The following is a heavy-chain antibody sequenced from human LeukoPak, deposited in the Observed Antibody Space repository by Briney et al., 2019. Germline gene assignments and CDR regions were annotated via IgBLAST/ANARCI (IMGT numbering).Heavy chain of an antibody. Sequence: GGSLRLSCAASGFTFSDYYMSWIPQAPGRGLEWVSYISSSGSTVYYADSVKGRFTISRDNATNSLYLQMNSLRAEDTAVYYCARGLRAVTVFYYMDVWGKGTTVTVSS. J-gene: IGHJ6*03. CDR2: ISSSGSTV. V-gene: IGHV3-11*01. CDR1: GFTFSDYY. CDR3: ARGLRAVTVFYYMDV. D-gene: IGHD4-11*01.